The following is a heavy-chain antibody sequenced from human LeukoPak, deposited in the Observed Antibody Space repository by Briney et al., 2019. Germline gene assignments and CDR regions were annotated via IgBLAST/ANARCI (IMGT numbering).Heavy chain of an antibody. Sequence: GGSLRLSCAASAFNFNVYGVHWVRQAPGKGLEWVAFIRYDGINEFYADSVKGRFTISRDNSKNTVYLQMNSLRPEDTAVYYCAKRRGSYSDTPVGSIGSWGQGTQVTVS. J-gene: IGHJ4*02. CDR3: AKRRGSYSDTPVGSIGS. CDR1: AFNFNVYG. D-gene: IGHD4-17*01. CDR2: IRYDGINE. V-gene: IGHV3-30*02.